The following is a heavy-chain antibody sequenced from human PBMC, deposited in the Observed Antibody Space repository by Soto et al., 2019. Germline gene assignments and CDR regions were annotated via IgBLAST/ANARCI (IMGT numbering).Heavy chain of an antibody. Sequence: GGSLRLSCAASGFTFGSYSMNWVRQAPGKGLEWVSSISSSSSYIYYADSVKGRFTISRDNAKNSLYLQMNSLRAEDTAVYYCARNQGSQYQLLFSAFDIWGQGTMVTVSS. J-gene: IGHJ3*02. CDR1: GFTFGSYS. V-gene: IGHV3-21*01. D-gene: IGHD2-2*01. CDR3: ARNQGSQYQLLFSAFDI. CDR2: ISSSSSYI.